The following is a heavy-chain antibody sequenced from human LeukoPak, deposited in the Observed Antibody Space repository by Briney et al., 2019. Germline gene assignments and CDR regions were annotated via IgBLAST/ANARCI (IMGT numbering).Heavy chain of an antibody. J-gene: IGHJ4*02. CDR2: ISSSGSTI. V-gene: IGHV3-48*03. Sequence: GGSLRLSCAASGFTFSSYEMNWVRQAPGKGLEWVSYISSSGSTIYYADSVKGRFTIYRDNAKNSLYLQMNSLRAEETGVYYCARDLSSGSYFPSLSYWGQGTLVTVSS. CDR1: GFTFSSYE. D-gene: IGHD1-26*01. CDR3: ARDLSSGSYFPSLSY.